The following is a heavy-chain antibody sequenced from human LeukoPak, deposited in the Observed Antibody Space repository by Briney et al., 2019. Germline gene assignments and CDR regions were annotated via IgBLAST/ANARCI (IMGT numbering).Heavy chain of an antibody. J-gene: IGHJ4*02. Sequence: PSETLSLTCTVSGVSISSSSHYWAWIRQHAGTGLEWIGTIFYDGSTYYNPSLKSRVSIFVDTSKNQFSLKLSSVTAADTAVYYCARRRYYYGSGSYLDFDYWGQGTLVTVSS. CDR2: IFYDGST. V-gene: IGHV4-39*01. D-gene: IGHD3-10*01. CDR3: ARRRYYYGSGSYLDFDY. CDR1: GVSISSSSHY.